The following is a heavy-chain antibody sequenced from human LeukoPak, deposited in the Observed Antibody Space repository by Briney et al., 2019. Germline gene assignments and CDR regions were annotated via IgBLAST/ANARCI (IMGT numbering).Heavy chain of an antibody. CDR1: GFTFSSYW. V-gene: IGHV3-7*01. D-gene: IGHD1-7*01. CDR2: IKQDGSEK. J-gene: IGHJ6*03. CDR3: ARDLHKLELSAYYMDV. Sequence: GGSLRLSCAASGFTFSSYWMSWVRQAPGKGLEWVTNIKQDGSEKYYVDSVKGRFTISRDNAKNSLYLQMNSLRAEDTAVYYCARDLHKLELSAYYMDVWGKGTTVTVSS.